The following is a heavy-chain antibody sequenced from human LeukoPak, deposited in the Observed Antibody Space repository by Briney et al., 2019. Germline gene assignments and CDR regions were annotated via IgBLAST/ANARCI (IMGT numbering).Heavy chain of an antibody. Sequence: SETLSLACSVSGGSFSSSSYYWSWIRQAPGKGLEWIGTIYSNGNTYYNPSLKSRVTISVDTSKNQFSLKLNSVPAADTAVYFCARNNYRGSPIDRAFDVWGQGTMVTVSS. CDR3: ARNNYRGSPIDRAFDV. D-gene: IGHD1-26*01. CDR2: IYSNGNT. J-gene: IGHJ3*01. V-gene: IGHV4-39*01. CDR1: GGSFSSSSYY.